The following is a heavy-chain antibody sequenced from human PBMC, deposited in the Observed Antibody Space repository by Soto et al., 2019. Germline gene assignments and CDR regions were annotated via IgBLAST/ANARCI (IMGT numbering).Heavy chain of an antibody. CDR3: ARDDEVVGWFDP. V-gene: IGHV1-18*01. D-gene: IGHD2-2*01. CDR2: ISAYNGNT. Sequence: RASVKVSCKASGYTFPSYGISWVRQAPGQGLEWMGWISAYNGNTNYAQKLQGRVTMTTDTSTSTAYMELRSLRSDDTAVYYCARDDEVVGWFDPWGQGTLVTVSS. J-gene: IGHJ5*02. CDR1: GYTFPSYG.